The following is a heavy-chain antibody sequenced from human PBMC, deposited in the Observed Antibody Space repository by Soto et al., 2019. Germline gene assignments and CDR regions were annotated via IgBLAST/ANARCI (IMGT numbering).Heavy chain of an antibody. V-gene: IGHV1-18*04. CDR1: GYTFTSYG. CDR2: ISAYSGNT. Sequence: AASVKVSCKASGYTFTSYGISWVRQAPGQGLEWMGWISAYSGNTNYAQKLQGRVTMTTDTSTSTAYMELRSLRSDDTAVYYCARAHYYDSPRGLDYWGQGTLVTVSS. D-gene: IGHD3-22*01. J-gene: IGHJ4*02. CDR3: ARAHYYDSPRGLDY.